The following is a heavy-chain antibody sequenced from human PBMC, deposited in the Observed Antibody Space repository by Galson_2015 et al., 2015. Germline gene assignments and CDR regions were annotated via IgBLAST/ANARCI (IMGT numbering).Heavy chain of an antibody. CDR2: IIPIFGTA. V-gene: IGHV1-69*13. J-gene: IGHJ6*02. CDR1: GGTFSSYA. D-gene: IGHD3-9*01. CDR3: ARDDGRGRDWSDTPKGDYYYGMDV. Sequence: SVKVSCKASGGTFSSYAISWVRQAPGQGLKWMGGIIPIFGTANYAQKFQGRVTITADESTSTAYMERSSLRSEDTAVYYCARDDGRGRDWSDTPKGDYYYGMDVWGQGTTVTVFS.